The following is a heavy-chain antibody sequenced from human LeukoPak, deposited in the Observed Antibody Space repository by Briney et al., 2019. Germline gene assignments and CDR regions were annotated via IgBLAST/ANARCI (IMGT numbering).Heavy chain of an antibody. V-gene: IGHV4-59*08. Sequence: SETLSLTCTVSGGSISSYYWSWIRQPPGKGLEWIGYIYYSGSTNYNPSLKSRVTISVDTSKNQFSLKLSSVTAADTAVYHCARSSGSVYKIDPWGQGTLVTVSS. CDR2: IYYSGST. CDR1: GGSISSYY. J-gene: IGHJ5*02. D-gene: IGHD6-19*01. CDR3: ARSSGSVYKIDP.